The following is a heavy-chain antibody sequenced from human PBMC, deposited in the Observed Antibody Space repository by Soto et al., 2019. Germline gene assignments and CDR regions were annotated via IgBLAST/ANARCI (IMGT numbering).Heavy chain of an antibody. J-gene: IGHJ1*01. Sequence: PGGSLRLSCAASGFTFTNYALNWVRQAPGKGLEWVSSISASGGVTFYADSVKGRFTISRDNSKKTLSLLMNSLRAEDTAVYYCARDPWGGSFAYWGQGSLVTVSS. D-gene: IGHD1-26*01. V-gene: IGHV3-23*01. CDR3: ARDPWGGSFAY. CDR1: GFTFTNYA. CDR2: ISASGGVT.